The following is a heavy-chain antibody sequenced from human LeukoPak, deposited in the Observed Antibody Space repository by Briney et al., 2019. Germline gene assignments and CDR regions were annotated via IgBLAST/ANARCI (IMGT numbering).Heavy chain of an antibody. V-gene: IGHV3-7*01. Sequence: GGSLTLSCSASGLTFSSYWMSWVCQAPGKGLELVANIKQDGSEKYVDSVNGRFTISRDNAKNSLYLQMNSLRAEDTAVYYCARNQRRLDYWGQGTLVTVSS. CDR1: GLTFSSYW. J-gene: IGHJ4*02. CDR3: ARNQRRLDY. D-gene: IGHD1-14*01. CDR2: IKQDGSEK.